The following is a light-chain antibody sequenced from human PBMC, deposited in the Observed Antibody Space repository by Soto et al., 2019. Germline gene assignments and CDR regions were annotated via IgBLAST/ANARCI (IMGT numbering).Light chain of an antibody. J-gene: IGKJ1*01. CDR2: VAS. Sequence: EIVMTQSPATLSVSPWERATLSCRASQSVSSSVTWYQHNPAQTPRPLMPVASTRAIGIPARFSSRGSGTELTLTIRSLQSEDFAVYYCQQYSEWPWTFGQGTKVEIK. CDR1: QSVSSS. CDR3: QQYSEWPWT. V-gene: IGKV3-15*01.